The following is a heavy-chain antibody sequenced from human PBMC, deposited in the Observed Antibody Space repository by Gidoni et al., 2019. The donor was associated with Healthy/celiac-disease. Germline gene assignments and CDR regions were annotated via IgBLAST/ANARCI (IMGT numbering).Heavy chain of an antibody. CDR1: GLTSVAYA. V-gene: IGHV3-9*02. D-gene: IGHD2-2*01. CDR2: NCWNSSSI. Sequence: EVQLVMSGGGLVQPGRCLRLSCAASGLTSVAYAIHWVRPSPGKGLEWVSGNCWNSSSIDYADPVKGRFTISRDNAKNSLYLQMNSLRAEDTALYYCAKGRVVVVPAAIFAGAFDIWGQGTMVTVSS. CDR3: AKGRVVVVPAAIFAGAFDI. J-gene: IGHJ3*02.